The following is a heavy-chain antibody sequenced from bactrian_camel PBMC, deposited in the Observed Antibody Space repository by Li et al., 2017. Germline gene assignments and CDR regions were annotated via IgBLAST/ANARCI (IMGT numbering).Heavy chain of an antibody. J-gene: IGHJ4*01. CDR1: RYTYKRNC. CDR3: AARQPCRVWLGYEDPGEYNI. D-gene: IGHD5*01. V-gene: IGHV3S1*01. CDR2: LWIGGATT. Sequence: HVQLVESGGGLVQAGRSLTLSCAAGRYTYKRNCMGWFRQRPGKDREGVAVLWIGGATTTYADSVKGRFAISEDNAKNVLYLQMNNLQPEDTAMYYCAARQPCRVWLGYEDPGEYNIWGQGTQVTVS.